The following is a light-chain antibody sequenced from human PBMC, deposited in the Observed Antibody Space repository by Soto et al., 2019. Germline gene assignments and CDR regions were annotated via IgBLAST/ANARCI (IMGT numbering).Light chain of an antibody. CDR2: GAS. Sequence: EFVLTQSPGTLSLSPGERATLSCRASQSVSSNYLAWYQQKPGQAPRLLICGASSRATGIPDRFSGSGSGTDFTLTISRLEPEDFAVYYCQQYGSSPLFTFGPGTKVDIK. CDR3: QQYGSSPLFT. J-gene: IGKJ3*01. CDR1: QSVSSNY. V-gene: IGKV3-20*01.